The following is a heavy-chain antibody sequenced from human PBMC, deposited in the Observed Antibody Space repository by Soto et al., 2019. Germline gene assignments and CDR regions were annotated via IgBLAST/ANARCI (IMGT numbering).Heavy chain of an antibody. J-gene: IGHJ4*02. Sequence: QVQLVQSGAEVKKPGSSVKVSCKASGGIFSTYAISWLRQAPGQGLEWMGGIIPIFGTPNYAQRFQGRVTITADESTPTCDRELSRLKSEDTAVYYCARDRDDYGSGNYYDRIDFWGQGTLVTVSS. CDR2: IIPIFGTP. CDR3: ARDRDDYGSGNYYDRIDF. V-gene: IGHV1-69*01. CDR1: GGIFSTYA. D-gene: IGHD3-10*01.